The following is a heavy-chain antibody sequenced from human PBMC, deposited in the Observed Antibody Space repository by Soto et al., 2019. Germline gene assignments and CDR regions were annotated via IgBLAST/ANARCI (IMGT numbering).Heavy chain of an antibody. CDR3: ASQGIAAAGTAGDY. CDR2: IYHSGST. V-gene: IGHV4-30-2*01. J-gene: IGHJ4*02. CDR1: GGSISSGGYS. D-gene: IGHD6-13*01. Sequence: QLQLQESGSGLVKPSQTLSLTCAVSGGSISSGGYSWSWIRQPPGKGLEWIGYIYHSGSTYYNPSLKSRVTISVARSKNQFSLKLSSVTAADTAVYYCASQGIAAAGTAGDYWGQGTLVTVSS.